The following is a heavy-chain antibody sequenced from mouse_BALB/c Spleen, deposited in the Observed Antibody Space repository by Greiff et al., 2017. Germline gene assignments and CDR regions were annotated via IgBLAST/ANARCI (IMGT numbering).Heavy chain of an antibody. Sequence: EVQVVESGGGLVQPGGSRKLSCAASGFTFSSFGMHWVRQAPEKGLEWVAYISSGSSTIYYADTVKGRFTISRDNPKNTLFLQMTSLRSEDTAMYYCARVGGDVGYWGQGTTLTVSS. CDR2: ISSGSSTI. J-gene: IGHJ2*01. CDR3: ARVGGDVGY. V-gene: IGHV5-17*02. CDR1: GFTFSSFG. D-gene: IGHD3-3*01.